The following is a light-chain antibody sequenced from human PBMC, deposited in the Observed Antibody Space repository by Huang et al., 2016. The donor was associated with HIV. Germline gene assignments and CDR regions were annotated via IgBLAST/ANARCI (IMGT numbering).Light chain of an antibody. Sequence: EIVMTLSPATLSLSPGERATLSCRANRSVNTNLAWYQQRFGQAPRLLIYGPSTRASGIPARFSGSGSGTDFTLTISSLQSEDVALYFCQQYNNWLLSFGGGTKVDI. V-gene: IGKV3-15*01. CDR3: QQYNNWLLS. CDR2: GPS. CDR1: RSVNTN. J-gene: IGKJ4*01.